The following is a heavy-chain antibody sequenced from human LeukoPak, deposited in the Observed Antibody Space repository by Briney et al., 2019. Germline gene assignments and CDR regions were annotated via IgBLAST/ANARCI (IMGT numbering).Heavy chain of an antibody. J-gene: IGHJ6*02. CDR1: GFTFSSYG. V-gene: IGHV3-30*18. CDR2: ISYDGGTE. Sequence: PGGSLRLSCAASGFTFSSYGMYWVRQAPGKGLEWVAVISYDGGTEYYADSVKGRFTISRDKSKNTLYLQMNSLTTEDTAVYYCAKTSRGRWVDWGMDVWGQGTTVTVSS. D-gene: IGHD6-25*01. CDR3: AKTSRGRWVDWGMDV.